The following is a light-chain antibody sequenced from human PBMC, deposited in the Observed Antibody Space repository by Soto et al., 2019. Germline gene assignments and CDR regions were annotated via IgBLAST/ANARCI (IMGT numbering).Light chain of an antibody. J-gene: IGKJ4*01. CDR2: GAS. CDR1: QSVSSSY. V-gene: IGKV3-20*01. CDR3: QQYGSSPPLT. Sequence: EIVLTQSPDTLSLSPGERATLSCRASQSVSSSYLAWYQKKVGQARRLLIYGASSRATGIPDRFSGSGSETDFTLTISRLEPEDFAVYYCQQYGSSPPLTFGGGTKVEIK.